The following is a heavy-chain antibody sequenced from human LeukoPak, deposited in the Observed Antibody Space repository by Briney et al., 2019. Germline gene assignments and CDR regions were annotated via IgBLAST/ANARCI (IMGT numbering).Heavy chain of an antibody. J-gene: IGHJ3*02. CDR3: ARDYNYYDSSGYHDAFDI. Sequence: PSETLSLTCTVSGGSISSYYWSWIRQPAGKGLEWIGRIYTSGSTNYNPSLKSRVTMSVDTSKNQFSLKLSSVTAADTAVYYCARDYNYYDSSGYHDAFDIWGQGTMVTVSS. D-gene: IGHD3-22*01. CDR1: GGSISSYY. V-gene: IGHV4-4*07. CDR2: IYTSGST.